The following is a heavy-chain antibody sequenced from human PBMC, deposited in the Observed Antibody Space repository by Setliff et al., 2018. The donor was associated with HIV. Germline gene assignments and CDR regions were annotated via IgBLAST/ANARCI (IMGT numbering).Heavy chain of an antibody. CDR3: ARDRPRGGGSLDAFDI. CDR1: GFTFSDCS. CDR2: ITSTGSTI. Sequence: GGSLRLSCAASGFTFSDCSMNWVRQAPGKGLEWISYITSTGSTIFYADSVKGRFTISRDNDKNSVHLQMTSLRAEDTAVYYCARDRPRGGGSLDAFDIWGQGTMVTVSS. V-gene: IGHV3-48*01. J-gene: IGHJ3*02. D-gene: IGHD1-26*01.